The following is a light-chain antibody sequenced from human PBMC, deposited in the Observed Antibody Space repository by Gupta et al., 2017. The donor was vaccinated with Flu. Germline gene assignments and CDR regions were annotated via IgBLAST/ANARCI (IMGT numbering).Light chain of an antibody. CDR3: QQRNNSPYT. CDR2: GAS. J-gene: IGKJ2*01. CDR1: QTRRASHNRRND. V-gene: IGKV4-1*01. Sequence: RVTLRDKVSQTRRASHNRRNDVAWYQQKTGQPPRLLIYGASSRESGIPDRFSGRGSGTDFTLTISSLQAEDVAVYYCQQRNNSPYTFGQGTKLEIK.